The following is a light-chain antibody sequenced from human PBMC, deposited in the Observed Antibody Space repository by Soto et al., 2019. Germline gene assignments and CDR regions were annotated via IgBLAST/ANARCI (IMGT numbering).Light chain of an antibody. CDR1: SSDFGIYNS. V-gene: IGLV2-14*03. CDR2: DVS. J-gene: IGLJ1*01. Sequence: QSALNQPASVSGSPGQSITISCTGTSSDFGIYNSVSWYQHYAGRAPRLMIHDVSNRPSGASDRFSGSKSGNTASLTISGLQAEDEADYYCSSYTSSRSYVFGSGTKVTVL. CDR3: SSYTSSRSYV.